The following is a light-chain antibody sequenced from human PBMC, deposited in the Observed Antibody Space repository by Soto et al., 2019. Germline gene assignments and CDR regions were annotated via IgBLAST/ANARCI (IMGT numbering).Light chain of an antibody. CDR3: CSYAGSSWV. J-gene: IGLJ3*02. Sequence: QSALTQPRSVSGSPGQSVTISCTGTSSVLGDFDYVSWYQQHPGKAPKLMIYDVIKRPSGVPDRFSGSESGNTASLTISGLQAEDEADYYCCSYAGSSWVFGGGTKVTVL. CDR1: SSVLGDFDY. V-gene: IGLV2-11*01. CDR2: DVI.